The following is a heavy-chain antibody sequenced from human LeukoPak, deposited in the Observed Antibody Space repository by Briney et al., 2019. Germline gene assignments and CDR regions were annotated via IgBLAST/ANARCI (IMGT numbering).Heavy chain of an antibody. J-gene: IGHJ6*04. CDR3: ARLTRLMDV. CDR1: GGSISSSTYF. V-gene: IGHV4-39*07. Sequence: SETLSLTCTVTGGSISSSTYFWGWIRQPPGKGLEWIGEIKHSGSTNYNPSLKSRVTISVDTSKNQFSLKLSSVTAADTAVYYCARLTRLMDVWGKGTTVTVSS. CDR2: IKHSGST.